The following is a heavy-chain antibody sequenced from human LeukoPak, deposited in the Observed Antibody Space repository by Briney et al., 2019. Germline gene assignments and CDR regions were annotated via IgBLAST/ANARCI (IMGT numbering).Heavy chain of an antibody. CDR2: IYSGGST. Sequence: GGSLRLSCVVSGFSVSNNYVSWVRQAPGKGLEWVSVIYSGGSTYYADSVKGRFTISRDNSKNTLYLQMNSLRAEDTAVYYCARARTYYYDSSGSLIFDYWGQGTLVTVSS. D-gene: IGHD3-22*01. CDR3: ARARTYYYDSSGSLIFDY. CDR1: GFSVSNNY. V-gene: IGHV3-66*01. J-gene: IGHJ4*02.